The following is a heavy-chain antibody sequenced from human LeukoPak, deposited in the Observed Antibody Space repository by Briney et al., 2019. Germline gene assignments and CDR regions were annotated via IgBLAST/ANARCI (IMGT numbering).Heavy chain of an antibody. CDR2: TNHSGST. D-gene: IGHD3-10*01. V-gene: IGHV4-34*01. J-gene: IGHJ5*02. CDR3: ARTKTNRLRWFEERDNWFDP. CDR1: RRSFRGYY. Sequence: SAALSLTWSVYRRSFRGYYWGSIRQPPGQGLEWNGETNHSGSTNYNLSLKRRVPISVDTSKYQFSLKLSSGTAADTAVDYCARTKTNRLRWFEERDNWFDPWGQGTLVTVSS.